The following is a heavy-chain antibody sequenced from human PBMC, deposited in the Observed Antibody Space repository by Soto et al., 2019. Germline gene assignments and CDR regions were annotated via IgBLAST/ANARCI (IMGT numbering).Heavy chain of an antibody. CDR2: ISYDGSNK. D-gene: IGHD3-22*01. CDR1: GFPFSSYG. J-gene: IGHJ6*02. V-gene: IGHV3-30*18. CDR3: AKDQGELIVVADNYYYGMDV. Sequence: QVQLVESGGGVVQPGRSLRLSCAASGFPFSSYGMHWVRQAPGKGLEWVAVISYDGSNKYYADSVKGRFTITRDNSKNTLDLQMNSLRAEETAVYYCAKDQGELIVVADNYYYGMDVWGQGTTVTVSS.